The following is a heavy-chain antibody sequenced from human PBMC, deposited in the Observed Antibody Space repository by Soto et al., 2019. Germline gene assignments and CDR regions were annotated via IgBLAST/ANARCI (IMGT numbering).Heavy chain of an antibody. CDR3: VRIVFASSGYYLTGNWFDP. CDR2: IFSNDEE. Sequence: QVTLKESGPVLVKPTETLTLTCTVSGFSLNNIRMGVGWIRQPPGKALEYVAHIFSNDEESYSPSLKSRLTIPKDTPKSQVVLTMTNMDPVDTATYYCVRIVFASSGYYLTGNWFDPWGQGTLVTVSS. D-gene: IGHD3-22*01. CDR1: GFSLNNIRMG. J-gene: IGHJ5*02. V-gene: IGHV2-26*01.